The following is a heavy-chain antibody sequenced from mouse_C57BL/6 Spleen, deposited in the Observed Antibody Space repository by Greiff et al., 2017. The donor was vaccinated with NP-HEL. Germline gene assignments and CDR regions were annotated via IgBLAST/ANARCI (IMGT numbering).Heavy chain of an antibody. J-gene: IGHJ3*01. CDR3: TRDLGRKTWFAY. CDR1: GFTFSSYA. CDR2: ISSGGDYI. D-gene: IGHD4-1*01. Sequence: EVHLVESGEGLVKPGGSLKLSCAASGFTFSSYAMSWVRQTPEKRLEWVAYISSGGDYIYYADTVKGRFTISRDNARNTLYLQMSSLKSEDTAMYYCTRDLGRKTWFAYWGQGTLVTVSA. V-gene: IGHV5-9-1*02.